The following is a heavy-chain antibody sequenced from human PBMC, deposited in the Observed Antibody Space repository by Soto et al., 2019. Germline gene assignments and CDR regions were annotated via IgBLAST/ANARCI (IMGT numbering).Heavy chain of an antibody. CDR3: ARGSTVYSSSLYRY. Sequence: QVQLQESGPGLVKPSETLSLTCTVSGSSISSYYWSWIRQPPGKGLEWIGYIYYSGGTNYNPYLTTQVTISVDTSKNQCSLKPSSVTAADTAVYYCARGSTVYSSSLYRYWGQGTLVTVSS. J-gene: IGHJ4*02. CDR2: IYYSGGT. V-gene: IGHV4-59*08. D-gene: IGHD6-13*01. CDR1: GSSISSYY.